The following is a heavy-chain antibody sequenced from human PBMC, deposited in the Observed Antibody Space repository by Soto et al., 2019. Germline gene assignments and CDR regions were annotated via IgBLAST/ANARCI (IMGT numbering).Heavy chain of an antibody. CDR3: AAGRGLYYYYGMDV. D-gene: IGHD3-10*01. V-gene: IGHV3-23*01. J-gene: IGHJ6*02. CDR1: GFTFSSYA. Sequence: EVQLLESGGGLVQPGGSLRLSCAASGFTFSSYAMSWVRQAPGKGLEWVSAISGSGGSTYYADSVKGRFTISRDNSKNMLSQQMNSLSAEDVAVYYCAAGRGLYYYYGMDVWGQGTTVTVSS. CDR2: ISGSGGST.